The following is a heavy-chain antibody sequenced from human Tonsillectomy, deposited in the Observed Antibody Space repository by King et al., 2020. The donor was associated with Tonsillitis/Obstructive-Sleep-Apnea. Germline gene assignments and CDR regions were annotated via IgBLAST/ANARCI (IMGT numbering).Heavy chain of an antibody. D-gene: IGHD2-15*01. Sequence: VQLVESGAEVKKPGESLKISCKGSGYSFTTYWIGWVRQMPGKGLEWMGIIYPGDSDTRYSPSFQGQVTISVYKSMSTACLQWSGLKASDTAMYYCARLVGGHPDAFDIWGQGTMVTVSS. CDR2: IYPGDSDT. CDR3: ARLVGGHPDAFDI. V-gene: IGHV5-51*01. J-gene: IGHJ3*02. CDR1: GYSFTTYW.